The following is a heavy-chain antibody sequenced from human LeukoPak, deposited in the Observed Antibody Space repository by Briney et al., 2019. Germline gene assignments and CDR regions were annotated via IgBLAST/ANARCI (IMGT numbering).Heavy chain of an antibody. J-gene: IGHJ4*02. V-gene: IGHV3-48*01. CDR2: ISSSSTTR. D-gene: IGHD6-19*01. CDR3: AKDIWGIAVAGTSDY. Sequence: GGSLRLSCAASGFTFSSYSMNWVRQAPGKGLEWVSYISSSSTTRYYADSVKGRFTISRDNSNNKLYLQMNSLRAEDTAVYYCAKDIWGIAVAGTSDYWGQGTLVTVSS. CDR1: GFTFSSYS.